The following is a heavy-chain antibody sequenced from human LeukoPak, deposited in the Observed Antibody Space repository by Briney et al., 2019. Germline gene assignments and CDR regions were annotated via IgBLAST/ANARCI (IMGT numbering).Heavy chain of an antibody. CDR1: GFTFSNAW. V-gene: IGHV3-15*01. J-gene: IGHJ6*02. D-gene: IGHD2-21*02. Sequence: GGSLRLSCEASGFTFSNAWMSWVRQAPGKGLGWVGRIKSKSDGGTTEYAAPVEGGFTIPRVDSKTTLYMQMNSLKTEDTAVYYCTRVTAYYYYGMDVWGQGTTVTVSS. CDR3: TRVTAYYYYGMDV. CDR2: IKSKSDGGTT.